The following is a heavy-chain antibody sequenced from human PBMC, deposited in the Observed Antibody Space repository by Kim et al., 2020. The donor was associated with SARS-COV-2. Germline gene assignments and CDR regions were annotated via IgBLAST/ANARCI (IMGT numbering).Heavy chain of an antibody. CDR3: AKAPRNGYYLWDFDY. J-gene: IGHJ4*02. D-gene: IGHD3-3*01. V-gene: IGHV3-43*02. CDR2: ISGDGGST. CDR1: GFTFDDYA. Sequence: GGSLRLSCAASGFTFDDYAMHWVRQAPGKGLEWVSLISGDGGSTYYADSVKGRFTISRDNSKNSLYLQMNSLRTEDTALYYCAKAPRNGYYLWDFDYWGQGTLVTVSS.